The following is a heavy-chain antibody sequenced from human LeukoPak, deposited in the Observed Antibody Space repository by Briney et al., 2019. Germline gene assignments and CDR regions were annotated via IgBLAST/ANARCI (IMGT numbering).Heavy chain of an antibody. D-gene: IGHD4-17*01. CDR1: GDSITSGRYY. Sequence: SETLSLTCTVSGDSITSGRYYWSWIRQPAGKELEWIGRIYSSGNTDYHPYIVSLKSRVSLSLDTSKNQFSLKLSSVTAADTAVYYCARQFADRDYGTTNYYFDYWGQGTLVTVSS. CDR3: ARQFADRDYGTTNYYFDY. J-gene: IGHJ4*02. V-gene: IGHV4-61*02. CDR2: IYSSGNT.